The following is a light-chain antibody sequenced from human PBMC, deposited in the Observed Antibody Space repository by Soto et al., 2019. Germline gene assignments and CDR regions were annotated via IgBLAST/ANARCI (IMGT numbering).Light chain of an antibody. CDR3: QQYYSYPYT. J-gene: IGKJ5*01. CDR2: AAS. V-gene: IGKV1-9*01. Sequence: DIQLTQSPSFLSAAVGDRVTITCRASQGISSYLAWYQQKPGKAPKLLIYAASTLQSGVPSRFSGSGSGTDFTLTISCLQSEDFATYYCQQYYSYPYTFGQGTRLEN. CDR1: QGISSY.